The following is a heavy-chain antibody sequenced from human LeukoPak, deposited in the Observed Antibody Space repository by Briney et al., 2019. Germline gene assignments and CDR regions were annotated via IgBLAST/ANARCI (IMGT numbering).Heavy chain of an antibody. V-gene: IGHV3-30*19. CDR1: GFTFSSYG. Sequence: PGGSLRLSCAASGFTFSSYGMHWVRQAPGKALEWVSFISYNGNTKYGDSVKGRFTISRDNSKNTLYLEMNGLRSEDTAVYYCARDPLDISRWANAFDIWGQGTMVTVSS. CDR2: ISYNGNTK. J-gene: IGHJ3*02. D-gene: IGHD2-2*03. CDR3: ARDPLDISRWANAFDI.